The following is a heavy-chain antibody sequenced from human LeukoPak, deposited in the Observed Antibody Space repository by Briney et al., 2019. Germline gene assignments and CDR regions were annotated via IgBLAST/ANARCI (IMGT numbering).Heavy chain of an antibody. Sequence: SVKVYCKASGGTFSSSSISWVRHAPGHGLDWMGRLAPFLGIANYAQNFQGRVTITADKSTSTAYMELSSLTSEDTAMYYCAREPLNSSPNYYYGMDVWGQGTTVTVSS. J-gene: IGHJ6*02. CDR2: LAPFLGIA. V-gene: IGHV1-69*04. D-gene: IGHD6-6*01. CDR3: AREPLNSSPNYYYGMDV. CDR1: GGTFSSSS.